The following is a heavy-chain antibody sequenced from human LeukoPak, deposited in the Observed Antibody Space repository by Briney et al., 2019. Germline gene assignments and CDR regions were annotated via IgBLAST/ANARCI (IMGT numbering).Heavy chain of an antibody. Sequence: GGSLRLSCAASGFTFRNYWLHWVRQAPGKGLVWVSRVNGDEGSSSYADSVTGRFTISRDNANNTLYLQMNNLGIEDTAVYYCARVRGSCGGGSCHTFDTWGQGTLVTVSS. CDR1: GFTFRNYW. CDR3: ARVRGSCGGGSCHTFDT. J-gene: IGHJ4*02. CDR2: VNGDEGSS. V-gene: IGHV3-74*01. D-gene: IGHD2-15*01.